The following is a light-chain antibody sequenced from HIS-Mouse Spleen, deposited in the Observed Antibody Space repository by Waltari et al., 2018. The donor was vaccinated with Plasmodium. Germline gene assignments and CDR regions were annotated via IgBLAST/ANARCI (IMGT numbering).Light chain of an antibody. V-gene: IGLV1-51*01. CDR3: GTWDSSLSAGV. CDR2: DNN. CDR1: SSNIGNNY. Sequence: QSVLTQPPSVSAAPGQKVTISCSGSSSNIGNNYVSWYKQLPGTAPKLLSYDNNKRPSGIPDRFSGSKSGTSATLGITGLQTGDEADYYCGTWDSSLSAGVFGGGTKLTVL. J-gene: IGLJ3*02.